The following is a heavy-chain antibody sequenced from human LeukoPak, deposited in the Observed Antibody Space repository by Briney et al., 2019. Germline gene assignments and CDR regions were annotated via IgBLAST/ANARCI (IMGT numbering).Heavy chain of an antibody. J-gene: IGHJ6*03. Sequence: ASVKVSCKASGYTFTGYYMHWVRQAPGQGLEWMGWINPNSGGTNYAQKFQGWVTMTRDTSISTVYMELSRLESDDTAVYYCARSPLTGNYYYYYMDLWGTGTTVTVSS. CDR1: GYTFTGYY. V-gene: IGHV1-2*04. CDR2: INPNSGGT. CDR3: ARSPLTGNYYYYYMDL. D-gene: IGHD7-27*01.